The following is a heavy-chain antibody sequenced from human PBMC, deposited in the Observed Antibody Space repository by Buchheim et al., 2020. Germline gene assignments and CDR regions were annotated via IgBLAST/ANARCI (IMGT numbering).Heavy chain of an antibody. CDR1: GFTFSSYG. Sequence: QVQLVESGGGVVQPGRSLRLSCAASGFTFSSYGMHWVRQAPGKGLEWVAVIWYDGSNKYYADSVKGRFTISRDNSKNTLYLQMNSLRAEDTAVYYSARDFYYDSSVHPRIYWGQRTL. J-gene: IGHJ4*02. V-gene: IGHV3-33*01. CDR3: ARDFYYDSSVHPRIY. CDR2: IWYDGSNK. D-gene: IGHD3-22*01.